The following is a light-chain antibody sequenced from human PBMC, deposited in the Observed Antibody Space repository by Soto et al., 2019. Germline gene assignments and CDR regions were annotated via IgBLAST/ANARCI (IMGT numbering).Light chain of an antibody. V-gene: IGKV3-11*01. CDR2: DAS. Sequence: EIVLTQSPATLSLSPGERATLSCRASQSVSSYLAWYQQKPGQAPRLLIYDASNRATGIPARFSGSGSGTDFTLPISSLEPEDFAVYYCQQRSNWPTFGQGIRLEIK. CDR1: QSVSSY. CDR3: QQRSNWPT. J-gene: IGKJ5*01.